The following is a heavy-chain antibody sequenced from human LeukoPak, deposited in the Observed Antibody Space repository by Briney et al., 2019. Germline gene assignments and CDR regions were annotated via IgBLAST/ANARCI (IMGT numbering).Heavy chain of an antibody. Sequence: GESLKISCKGSGYTFNIYWIAWVRQMPGKGLEWMGIVYPDDSQARSSPSFQGQVIISVDKSISTVYLQWSSVKASDTAIYYCTRLDIWGQGTLVTVSS. V-gene: IGHV5-51*01. CDR1: GYTFNIYW. CDR3: TRLDI. J-gene: IGHJ4*02. CDR2: VYPDDSQA. D-gene: IGHD3/OR15-3a*01.